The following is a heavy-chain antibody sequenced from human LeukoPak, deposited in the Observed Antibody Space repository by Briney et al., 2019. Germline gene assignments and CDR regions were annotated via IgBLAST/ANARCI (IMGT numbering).Heavy chain of an antibody. CDR3: ARDPSYSGSYSYYFDY. Sequence: SETLSLTCTVSGGSISSGSYYWSWIRQPAGKGLEWMGRIYTSGSTNYNPSLKSRVTISVDTSKNQFSLKLSSVTAADTAVYYCARDPSYSGSYSYYFDYWGQGTLVTVSS. V-gene: IGHV4-61*02. CDR1: GGSISSGSYY. CDR2: IYTSGST. J-gene: IGHJ4*02. D-gene: IGHD1-26*01.